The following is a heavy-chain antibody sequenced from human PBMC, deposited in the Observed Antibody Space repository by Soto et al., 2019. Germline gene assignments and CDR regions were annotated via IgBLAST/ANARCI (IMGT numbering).Heavy chain of an antibody. D-gene: IGHD3-22*01. CDR2: IWYDGSNK. Sequence: GGSLRLSCAASGFTFSSYGMHWVRQAPGKGLEWVAVIWYDGSNKYYADSVKGRFTISRDNSKNTLYLQINSLRAEDTAVYYCARDRYYYDSSGYSGWFDPWGQGTLVTVSS. CDR3: ARDRYYYDSSGYSGWFDP. CDR1: GFTFSSYG. J-gene: IGHJ5*02. V-gene: IGHV3-33*01.